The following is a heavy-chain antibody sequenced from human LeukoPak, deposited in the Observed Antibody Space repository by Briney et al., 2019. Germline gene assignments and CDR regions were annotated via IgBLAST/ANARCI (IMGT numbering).Heavy chain of an antibody. CDR2: IYLRDSDA. Sequence: GESLKISCKRSGYDFTKYYIAWVRQMPGKGLEWMGLIYLRDSDATYSPSFRGRISMSADESNNTAYLHWGSLEASDAATYFCAGPTMAYYYYTMDVWGQGTTVTVSS. D-gene: IGHD3-10*01. CDR1: GYDFTKYY. J-gene: IGHJ6*02. CDR3: AGPTMAYYYYTMDV. V-gene: IGHV5-51*01.